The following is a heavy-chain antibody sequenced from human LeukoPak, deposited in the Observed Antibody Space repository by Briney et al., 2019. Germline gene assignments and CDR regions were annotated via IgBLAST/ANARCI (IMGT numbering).Heavy chain of an antibody. J-gene: IGHJ5*02. CDR1: GYTFTSYY. CDR3: ARAEHYDFWSGYLNWFDP. Sequence: RRASVKVSCKASGYTFTSYYMHWVRQAPGQGLEWMGIINPSGGSTSYAQKFQGRVAMTRDTSTSTVYMELSSLRSEDTAVYYCARAEHYDFWSGYLNWFDPWGQGTLVTVSS. CDR2: INPSGGST. D-gene: IGHD3-3*01. V-gene: IGHV1-46*01.